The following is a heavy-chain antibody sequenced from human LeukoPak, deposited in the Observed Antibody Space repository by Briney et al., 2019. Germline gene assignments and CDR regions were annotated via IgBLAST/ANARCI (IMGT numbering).Heavy chain of an antibody. V-gene: IGHV4-59*11. J-gene: IGHJ6*03. CDR1: GGSISSHY. Sequence: SDTLSLTCTVSGGSISSHYLSWIRQPPGKGLEWIGFIYYSGSTNYNPSLKRRVTISVDTSKNQFSLKLSSVTAADTAVYYCARVKWELLRVYYYYYMDVWGKGTTVTVSS. CDR2: IYYSGST. CDR3: ARVKWELLRVYYYYYMDV. D-gene: IGHD1-26*01.